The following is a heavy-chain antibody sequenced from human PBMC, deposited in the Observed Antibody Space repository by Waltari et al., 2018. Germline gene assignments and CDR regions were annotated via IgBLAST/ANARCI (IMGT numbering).Heavy chain of an antibody. D-gene: IGHD1-26*01. V-gene: IGHV3-74*01. CDR2: INEDGSTT. J-gene: IGHJ4*02. CDR3: ASDLAGAKDH. CDR1: GFTFSRYW. Sequence: GGGLVQPGGSLRLSGAASGFTFSRYWIHWVRQVPGKGLAWVARINEDGSTTDYADSVKGRFTISRDNAKSTLYLQMNSLRAEDTAVYYCASDLAGAKDHWGQGTLVTVSS.